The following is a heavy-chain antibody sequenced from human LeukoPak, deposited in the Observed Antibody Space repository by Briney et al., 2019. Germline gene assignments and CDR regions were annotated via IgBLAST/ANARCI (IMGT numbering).Heavy chain of an antibody. V-gene: IGHV3-30*18. CDR3: AKDIVVVPAASLDYFDY. CDR1: GVTFSSYG. CDR2: ISSDGNDK. Sequence: GGSLRLSCAASGVTFSSYGMHWVRQAPGKGLEWVALISSDGNDKLYGDSVKGRFTISRDNSKNTLYLQMNSLRAEDTAVYYCAKDIVVVPAASLDYFDYWGQGTLVTVSS. J-gene: IGHJ4*02. D-gene: IGHD2-2*01.